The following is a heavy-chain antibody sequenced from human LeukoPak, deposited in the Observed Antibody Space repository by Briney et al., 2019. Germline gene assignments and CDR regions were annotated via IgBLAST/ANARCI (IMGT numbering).Heavy chain of an antibody. V-gene: IGHV3-11*01. CDR1: GFTFSDYY. Sequence: GGSLRLSCAASGFTFSDYYMSWIRQAPGKGLEWVSYISSSGSTIYYADSVKGRFTISRDNAKNSLYLQMNSLRAEDTAVYYCARSIPSGYSSGEMFFDYWGQGTLVTVSS. CDR2: ISSSGSTI. J-gene: IGHJ4*02. CDR3: ARSIPSGYSSGEMFFDY. D-gene: IGHD5-18*01.